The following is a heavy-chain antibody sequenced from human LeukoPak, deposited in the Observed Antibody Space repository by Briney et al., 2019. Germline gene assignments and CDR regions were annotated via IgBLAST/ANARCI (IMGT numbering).Heavy chain of an antibody. D-gene: IGHD6-13*01. CDR3: ARSSSSWYRFDY. CDR1: GGSISSGSYY. CDR2: IYTSGST. Sequence: SETLSLTCTVSGGSISSGSYYWSWIRQPAGKGLEWIGRIYTSGSTNYNPSLKSRVTISVDTSKNQFSLKLSSVTAADTAVYYCARSSSSWYRFDYWGQGTLVTVSS. J-gene: IGHJ4*02. V-gene: IGHV4-61*02.